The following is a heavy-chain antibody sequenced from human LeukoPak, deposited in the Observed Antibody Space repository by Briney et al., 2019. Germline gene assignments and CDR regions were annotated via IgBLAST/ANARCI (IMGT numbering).Heavy chain of an antibody. J-gene: IGHJ4*02. CDR1: GGSISSSSYY. V-gene: IGHV4-39*01. CDR3: ARSGARPFDY. CDR2: IYYSGST. D-gene: IGHD6-6*01. Sequence: SETLSLTCTVSGGSISSSSYYWGWIRQPPGKGLEWIGSIYYSGSTYYNPSLKSRVTISVDTSKNQFSLKLSSVTAADTAVYYCARSGARPFDYWGQGTLVTVPS.